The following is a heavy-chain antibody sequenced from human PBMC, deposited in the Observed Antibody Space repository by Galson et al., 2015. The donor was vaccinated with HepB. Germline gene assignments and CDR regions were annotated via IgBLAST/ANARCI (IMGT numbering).Heavy chain of an antibody. CDR1: GYTFTSYG. D-gene: IGHD4-17*01. CDR2: ISAYNGNT. V-gene: IGHV1-18*04. J-gene: IGHJ6*02. Sequence: QSGAEVTKPGASVKVSCKASGYTFTSYGISWVRQAPGQGLEWMGWISAYNGNTNYAQKLQGRVTMTTDTSTSTAYMELRSLRSDDTAVYYCAREGDDYGDYVIRGGYYYGMDVWGQGTTVTVSS. CDR3: AREGDDYGDYVIRGGYYYGMDV.